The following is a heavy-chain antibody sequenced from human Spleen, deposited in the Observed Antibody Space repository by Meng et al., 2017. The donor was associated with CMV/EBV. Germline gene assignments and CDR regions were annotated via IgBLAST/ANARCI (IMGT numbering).Heavy chain of an antibody. CDR2: IYSGGST. D-gene: IGHD6-13*01. Sequence: GESLKISCAASGFTVSSNYMSWVRQAPGEGLEWVSVIYSGGSTYYADSVKGRFTISRDNAKNSLYLQMNSLRAEDTAVYYCASLAAAGGYYYGMDVWGQGTTVTVSS. V-gene: IGHV3-53*01. J-gene: IGHJ6*02. CDR3: ASLAAAGGYYYGMDV. CDR1: GFTVSSNY.